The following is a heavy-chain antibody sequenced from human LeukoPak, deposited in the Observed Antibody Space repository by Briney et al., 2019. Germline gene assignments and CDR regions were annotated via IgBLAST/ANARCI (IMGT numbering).Heavy chain of an antibody. CDR3: ARHRGVPAALRVDY. V-gene: IGHV4-59*08. D-gene: IGHD2-2*01. CDR2: IYYSGST. CDR1: GGSISSYY. J-gene: IGHJ4*02. Sequence: PSETLSLTCTVSGGSISSYYWSWIRQPPGKGLEWIGYIYYSGSTNYNPSLKSRVTISVDTSKNQFSLKLGSVTAADTAVYYCARHRGVPAALRVDYRGQGTLVTVSS.